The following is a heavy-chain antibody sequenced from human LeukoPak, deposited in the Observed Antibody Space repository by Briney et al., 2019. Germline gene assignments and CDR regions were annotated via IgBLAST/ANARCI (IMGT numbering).Heavy chain of an antibody. CDR3: ARDLAVHSFGY. CDR2: IRQDGSEK. Sequence: GGSLRLSCAASGFTFSSYWMSWVRQAPGKGLEWVANIRQDGSEKYYVDSVKGRFTISRDNAKNSLYLQMNSLRAEDTAVYYCARDLAVHSFGYWGQGTLVTVSS. CDR1: GFTFSSYW. D-gene: IGHD6-19*01. V-gene: IGHV3-7*01. J-gene: IGHJ4*02.